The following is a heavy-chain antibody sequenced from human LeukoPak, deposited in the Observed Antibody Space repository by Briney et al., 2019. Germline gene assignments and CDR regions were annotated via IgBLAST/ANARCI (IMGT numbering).Heavy chain of an antibody. CDR1: GFTFSTYS. CDR3: ARDPPYYDSSGYYYDY. D-gene: IGHD3-22*01. J-gene: IGHJ4*02. CDR2: ISGSSIYI. V-gene: IGHV3-21*01. Sequence: GGSLRLSCAASGFTFSTYSMNWVRQAPGQGLEWVSSISGSSIYIYYADSVKGRFTISRDNAKNSLYLQMNSLRAEDTAVYYCARDPPYYDSSGYYYDYWGQGTLVTVSS.